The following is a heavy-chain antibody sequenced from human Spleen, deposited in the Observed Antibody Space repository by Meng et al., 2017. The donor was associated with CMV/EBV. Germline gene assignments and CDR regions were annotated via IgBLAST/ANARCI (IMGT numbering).Heavy chain of an antibody. V-gene: IGHV3-21*01. Sequence: GESLKISCAASGFTFSSYWMSWVRQAPGKGLEWVSSISDRGTVIHYADSVRGRFTLSRDNAKSSLSLQMNSLRAEDTAVYYCARSRYFHDESNYLTPLKYWGQGVLVTVSS. CDR1: GFTFSSYW. D-gene: IGHD3-22*01. CDR3: ARSRYFHDESNYLTPLKY. CDR2: ISDRGTVI. J-gene: IGHJ4*02.